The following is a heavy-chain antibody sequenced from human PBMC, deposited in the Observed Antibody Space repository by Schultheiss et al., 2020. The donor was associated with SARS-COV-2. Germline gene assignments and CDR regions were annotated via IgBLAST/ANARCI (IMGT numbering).Heavy chain of an antibody. D-gene: IGHD3-3*01. Sequence: SETLSLTCTVSGGSISSGGYYWSWIRQHPGKGLEWIGYIYYSGSTNYNPSLKSRVTISVDKSKNQFSLKLSSVTAADTAVYYCARGRLRFGVATPRWFDPWGQGTLVTVSS. CDR3: ARGRLRFGVATPRWFDP. CDR1: GGSISSGGYY. CDR2: IYYSGST. J-gene: IGHJ5*02. V-gene: IGHV4-30-4*08.